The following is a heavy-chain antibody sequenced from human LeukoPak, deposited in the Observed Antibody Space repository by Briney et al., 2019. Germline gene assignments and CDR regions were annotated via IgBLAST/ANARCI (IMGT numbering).Heavy chain of an antibody. CDR2: IYYSGST. V-gene: IGHV4-59*08. J-gene: IGHJ5*02. CDR3: ARHGYSGYDLRLP. D-gene: IGHD5-12*01. Sequence: PPETLSLTCTVSGGSISSYYWNWIRQPPGKGLEWIGYIYYSGSTSYNPSLKSRVTISVDTSKNQFSLKLSSVTAADTAVYYCARHGYSGYDLRLPWGQGTLVTVSS. CDR1: GGSISSYY.